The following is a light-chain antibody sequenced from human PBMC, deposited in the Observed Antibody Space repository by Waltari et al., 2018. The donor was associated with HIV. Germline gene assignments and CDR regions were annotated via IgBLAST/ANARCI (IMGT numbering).Light chain of an antibody. V-gene: IGLV1-36*01. J-gene: IGLJ2*01. CDR3: AAAWDDSLNGPV. CDR2: YDD. Sequence: QSVLTQPPSVSEAPRQRVTISCSGSSSNIGNNAVNWYQQLPGKAPKLLISYDDLRPSGVSDRFAGSKAGTPAFLAISGLQSEDEADYYCAAAWDDSLNGPVFGGGTKLTVL. CDR1: SSNIGNNA.